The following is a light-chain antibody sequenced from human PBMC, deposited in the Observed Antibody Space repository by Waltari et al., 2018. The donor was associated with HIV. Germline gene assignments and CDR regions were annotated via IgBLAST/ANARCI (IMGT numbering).Light chain of an antibody. Sequence: EIVMTQSPATLSVSLGERATLSCRASQSVSTYLAWYQQRPGQAPRLLIYDASTRATGIPARFSGSGSGTEFTRTISSLQSEDFAVYYCQQFIFWPFSFGQGTKLEIK. V-gene: IGKV3-15*01. CDR2: DAS. CDR1: QSVSTY. J-gene: IGKJ2*03. CDR3: QQFIFWPFS.